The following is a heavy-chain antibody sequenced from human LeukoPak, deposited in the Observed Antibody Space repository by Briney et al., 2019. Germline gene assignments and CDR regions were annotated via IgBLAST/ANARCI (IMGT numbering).Heavy chain of an antibody. Sequence: SETLSLTCTVSGGSISSSSYYWGWIRQPPGKGLEWIGSVYYSGGTYYNPSLKSRVTISVDTSKNQFSLKLSSVTAADTAVYYCARHAGYCSGGSCYPANWFDPWGQGTLVTVSS. CDR3: ARHAGYCSGGSCYPANWFDP. CDR1: GGSISSSSYY. V-gene: IGHV4-39*01. D-gene: IGHD2-15*01. J-gene: IGHJ5*02. CDR2: VYYSGGT.